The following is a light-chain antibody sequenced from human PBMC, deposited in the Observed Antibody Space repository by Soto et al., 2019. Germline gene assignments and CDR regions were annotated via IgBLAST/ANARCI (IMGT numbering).Light chain of an antibody. Sequence: DIQMTQSPSTLSASVGDRVTITCRASQSISIWLAWYQQKPGRAPKLLIYTASNLERGVTSRFSGSGSGTEFTLTISSLQPDDFATYDCQQHNSYPRTFGQGTKVEI. V-gene: IGKV1-5*03. CDR3: QQHNSYPRT. CDR2: TAS. CDR1: QSISIW. J-gene: IGKJ1*01.